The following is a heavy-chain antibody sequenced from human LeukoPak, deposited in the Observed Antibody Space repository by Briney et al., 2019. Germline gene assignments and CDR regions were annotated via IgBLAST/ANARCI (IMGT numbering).Heavy chain of an antibody. J-gene: IGHJ4*02. V-gene: IGHV3-23*01. Sequence: QPGGSLRLSCEASGFTFSNYAMSWVRQAPGKGLEWVSGISASDGSTSYADSVKGRFTISRDNSKNTLYFQMNSLRAEDTAVYYCAKDRGRVAARPDSWGQGTLVTVSS. CDR3: AKDRGRVAARPDS. CDR2: ISASDGST. D-gene: IGHD6-6*01. CDR1: GFTFSNYA.